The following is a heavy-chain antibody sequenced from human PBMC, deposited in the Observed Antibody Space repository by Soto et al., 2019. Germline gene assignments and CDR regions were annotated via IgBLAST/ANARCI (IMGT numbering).Heavy chain of an antibody. Sequence: VSLRLSCAASVFIFSAYSMNWVRQTPGKGLEWIAHIAGGGVPTYYADSVKGRFTISRDNSKNTVHLQMNSLRAEDTAVYYCARASYYYDSRGYYYRYYFDYWGQGALVTVSS. CDR1: VFIFSAYS. V-gene: IGHV3-48*01. J-gene: IGHJ4*02. D-gene: IGHD3-22*01. CDR3: ARASYYYDSRGYYYRYYFDY. CDR2: IAGGGVPT.